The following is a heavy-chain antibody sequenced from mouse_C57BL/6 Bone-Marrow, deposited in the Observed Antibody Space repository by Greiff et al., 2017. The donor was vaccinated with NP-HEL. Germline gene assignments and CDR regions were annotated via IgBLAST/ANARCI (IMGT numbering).Heavy chain of an antibody. CDR1: GFTFSSYG. D-gene: IGHD6-1*01. J-gene: IGHJ2*01. Sequence: EVMLVESGGDLVKPGGSLKLSCAASGFTFSSYGMSWVRQTPDKRLEWVATISSGGSYTYYPDSVKGRFTISRDNATNTLYLQMSSLKSEDTAMYYCARRPHIPYSFDYWGQGTTLTVSS. V-gene: IGHV5-6*02. CDR2: ISSGGSYT. CDR3: ARRPHIPYSFDY.